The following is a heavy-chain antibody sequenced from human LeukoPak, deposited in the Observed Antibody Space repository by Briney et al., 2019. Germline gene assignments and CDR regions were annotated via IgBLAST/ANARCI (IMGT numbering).Heavy chain of an antibody. CDR1: GFTFSSYS. V-gene: IGHV3-23*01. J-gene: IGHJ4*02. CDR3: ANRDYGDYDFYSYYFDY. D-gene: IGHD4-17*01. CDR2: ISGSGGST. Sequence: PGGSLRLSCAASGFTFSSYSMVWVRQAPGKGLEWVSAISGSGGSTYYADSVKGRFTISRDNSKNTLYLQMNSLRAEDTAVYYCANRDYGDYDFYSYYFDYWGQGTLVTVSS.